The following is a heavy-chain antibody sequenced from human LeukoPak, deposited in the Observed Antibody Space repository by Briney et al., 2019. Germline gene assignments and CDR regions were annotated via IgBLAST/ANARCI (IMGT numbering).Heavy chain of an antibody. D-gene: IGHD7-27*01. J-gene: IGHJ4*02. Sequence: SVKVSCKASGGTFSSFGITWVRQAPGQGLEWMGGTIPIFGAKHYAQKFRGSVTVTADNSTTTTYMELSSLRFEDTALYYCASYSNWGDFDSWGQGTLVTVSS. CDR2: TIPIFGAK. V-gene: IGHV1-69*06. CDR1: GGTFSSFG. CDR3: ASYSNWGDFDS.